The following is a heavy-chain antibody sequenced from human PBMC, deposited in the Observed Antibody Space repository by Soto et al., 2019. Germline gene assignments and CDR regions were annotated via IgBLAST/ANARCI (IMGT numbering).Heavy chain of an antibody. CDR2: ISYDGSNK. Sequence: QVQLVESGGGVVQPGRSLRLSCAASGFTFSSYAMHWVRQAPGKGLEWVAVISYDGSNKYYADSVKGRFTISRDNSKNTLYLQMNSLRAEDTALYYCARDYSSYVQVFYYGMDVWGQGTTVTVSS. J-gene: IGHJ6*02. V-gene: IGHV3-30-3*01. CDR3: ARDYSSYVQVFYYGMDV. D-gene: IGHD3-10*02. CDR1: GFTFSSYA.